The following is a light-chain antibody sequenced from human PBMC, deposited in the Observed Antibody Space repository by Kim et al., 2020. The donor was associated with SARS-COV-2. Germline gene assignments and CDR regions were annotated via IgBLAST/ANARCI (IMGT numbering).Light chain of an antibody. CDR2: QDN. CDR3: QAWDSTTVV. CDR1: KLGDKF. J-gene: IGLJ2*01. V-gene: IGLV3-1*01. Sequence: SVSPGQTASITCSGDKLGDKFACWYQQKPGPSPLLVIYQDNKRPSGIPDRFSGSKSGNTATLTISGTQTMDEADYYCQAWDSTTVVFGGGTQLTVL.